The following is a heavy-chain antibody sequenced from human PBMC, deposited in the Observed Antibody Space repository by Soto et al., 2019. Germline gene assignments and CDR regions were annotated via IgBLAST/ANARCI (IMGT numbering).Heavy chain of an antibody. J-gene: IGHJ4*02. CDR3: ARVDVLRLLEWLI. Sequence: ASVKASCKASRYTFTNYGISWVRQAPGQGLEWMGWISAYNGNTNYAQNLQGRVTMTTDTSTSTAYMGLRSLRSDDTAVYYCARVDVLRLLEWLIWGQGTLVTVSS. V-gene: IGHV1-18*04. CDR2: ISAYNGNT. D-gene: IGHD3-3*01. CDR1: RYTFTNYG.